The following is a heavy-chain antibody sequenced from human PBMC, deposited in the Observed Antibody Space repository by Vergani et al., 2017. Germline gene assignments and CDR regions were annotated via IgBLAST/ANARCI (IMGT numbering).Heavy chain of an antibody. D-gene: IGHD5-12*01. V-gene: IGHV2-70*04. J-gene: IGHJ4*02. CDR2: IDWDDDK. CDR1: GFSLSTSGMR. CDR3: ARIPTGLPPWYFDY. Sequence: QVTLKESGPALVKPTQTLTLTCTFSGFSLSTSGMRVSWIRQPPGKALEWLARIDWDDDKFYSTSLKTRLTISKDTSKNQVVLTMTNMDPVDTATYYCARIPTGLPPWYFDYWGQGTLVTVSS.